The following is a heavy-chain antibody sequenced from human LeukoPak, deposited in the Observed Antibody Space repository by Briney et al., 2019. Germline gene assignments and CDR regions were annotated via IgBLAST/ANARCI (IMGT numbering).Heavy chain of an antibody. CDR3: ATGLWFGKYLDV. Sequence: ASVKVSCEASGYTFTSYDINWVRLATGQGLEWMGWMNPNSGNAAYAQKFQGRVTMTRNTSISTAYMELTSLRSEDTAVYYCATGLWFGKYLDVWGKGTTVTISS. V-gene: IGHV1-8*01. CDR1: GYTFTSYD. D-gene: IGHD3-10*01. J-gene: IGHJ6*04. CDR2: MNPNSGNA.